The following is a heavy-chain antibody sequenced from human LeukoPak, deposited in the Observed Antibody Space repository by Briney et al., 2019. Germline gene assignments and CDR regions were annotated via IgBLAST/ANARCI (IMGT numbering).Heavy chain of an antibody. CDR2: IKEDGSEK. V-gene: IGHV3-7*01. CDR1: GFTFSSYN. J-gene: IGHJ2*01. Sequence: GGSLRLSCAASGFTFSSYNMNWVRQAPGKGLEWVASIKEDGSEKNYVDSVKGRLTISRDNAKNSLYLQMISLRVEDTAVYYCARDLGFGYFDLWGRGTLVAVSS. CDR3: ARDLGFGYFDL. D-gene: IGHD7-27*01.